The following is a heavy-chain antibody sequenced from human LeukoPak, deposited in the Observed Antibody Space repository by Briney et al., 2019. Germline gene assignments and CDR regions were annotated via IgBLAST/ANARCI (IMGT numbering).Heavy chain of an antibody. CDR3: ARHAIDIIVRVDY. CDR2: ISTTGTT. V-gene: IGHV4-4*07. CDR1: GGSMNTFS. D-gene: IGHD2-15*01. Sequence: RPSETPSLTCTVSGGSMNTFSWNWIRQPAGKGLEWIERISTTGTTSYNPSLKSRVTMSVDTSKNQFSLRLSSVTAADTAVYYCARHAIDIIVRVDYWGQGTLVTVSS. J-gene: IGHJ4*02.